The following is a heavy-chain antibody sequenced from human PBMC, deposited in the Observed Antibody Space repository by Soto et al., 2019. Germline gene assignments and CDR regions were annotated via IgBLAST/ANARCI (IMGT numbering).Heavy chain of an antibody. D-gene: IGHD3-3*01. V-gene: IGHV4-59*08. J-gene: IGHJ6*02. CDR1: GGSITSDY. CDR2: IYHSGST. Sequence: SETLSLTCTVSGGSITSDYWTWIRQSPGKGLEYVGYIYHSGSTNYNPSLKSRVTISIDTSKNQFSLKLSSVTAADTAVYYCARLSITIFGDYYGMDVWGQGTTVTVSS. CDR3: ARLSITIFGDYYGMDV.